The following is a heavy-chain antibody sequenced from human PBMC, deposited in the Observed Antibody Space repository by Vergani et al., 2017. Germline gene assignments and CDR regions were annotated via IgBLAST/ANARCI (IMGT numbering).Heavy chain of an antibody. D-gene: IGHD6-6*01. J-gene: IGHJ3*02. CDR3: ARWSIAAPDAFDI. CDR1: GDSISSGGYY. V-gene: IGHV4-31*03. Sequence: QVQLQESGPGLVKPSQTLSLTCSVSGDSISSGGYYWSWLRQHPGKGLEWIGYIYYSGSTYTNPSLKSRVNISADMLKNQFSLNLSFVTAADTAVYYCARWSIAAPDAFDIWGQGTRVTVSS. CDR2: IYYSGST.